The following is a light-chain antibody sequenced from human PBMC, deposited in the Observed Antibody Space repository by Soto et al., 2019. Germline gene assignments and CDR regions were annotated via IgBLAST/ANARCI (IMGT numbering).Light chain of an antibody. J-gene: IGKJ1*01. CDR1: QGIRTY. CDR3: QQSYSNTWT. Sequence: DIQMTQSPSSLSASVGNRFTITCRASQGIRTYLNWCQQKPGKAPKLLIYAASSLQSGVPSRFSGSGSETDFTLTISSLQPEDFATYSCQQSYSNTWTFGQGTKVDIK. V-gene: IGKV1-39*01. CDR2: AAS.